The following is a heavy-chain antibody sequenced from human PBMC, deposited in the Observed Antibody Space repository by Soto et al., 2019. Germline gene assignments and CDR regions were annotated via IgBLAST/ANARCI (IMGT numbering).Heavy chain of an antibody. D-gene: IGHD2-2*01. V-gene: IGHV4-31*03. CDR2: IYYSGST. J-gene: IGHJ6*02. CDR1: GGSISSGGYY. CDR3: ARAGPLYCSSTSCYRDYYYGMDV. Sequence: KPSETLSLTCTVSGGSISSGGYYWSWIRQHPGKGLEWIGYIYYSGSTYYNPSLKSRVTISVDTSKNQFSLKLSSVTSADTAVYYCARAGPLYCSSTSCYRDYYYGMDVWGQGTTVNVSS.